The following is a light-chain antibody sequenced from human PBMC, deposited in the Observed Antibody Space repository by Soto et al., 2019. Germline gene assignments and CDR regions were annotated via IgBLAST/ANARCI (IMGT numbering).Light chain of an antibody. J-gene: IGKJ5*01. V-gene: IGKV1-39*01. Sequence: DIQMTQSPSSLSASVGDRVTITCRASQSISSYLNWYQQKPGKAPNLLIYAASSLQSGVPSRFSGSGSGTDFTLTISSLQPEDFANYYCQQSYSTPTTFGQGTRLEIK. CDR1: QSISSY. CDR3: QQSYSTPTT. CDR2: AAS.